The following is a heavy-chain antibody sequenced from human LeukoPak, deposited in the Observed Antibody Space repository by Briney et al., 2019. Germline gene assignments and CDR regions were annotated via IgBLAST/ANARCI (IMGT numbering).Heavy chain of an antibody. Sequence: GGSLRLSCAASGFTFDDYGMSWVRQAPGKGLVWVSRINSDGSSTSYADSVKGRFTISRDNAKNTLYLQMNSLRAEDTAVYYCARSSYGEIDYWGQGTLVTVSS. CDR2: INSDGSST. CDR1: GFTFDDYG. V-gene: IGHV3-74*01. J-gene: IGHJ4*02. CDR3: ARSSYGEIDY. D-gene: IGHD4-17*01.